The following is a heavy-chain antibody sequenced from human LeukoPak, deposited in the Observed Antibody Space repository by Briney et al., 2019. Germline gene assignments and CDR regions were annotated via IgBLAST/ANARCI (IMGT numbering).Heavy chain of an antibody. Sequence: PSETLSLTCTVSGGSISSSSYYWGWIRQPPGKGLEWIGSIYYSGSTNYNPSLKSRVTISVDTSKNQFSLKLSSVTAADTAVYYCARVSTVTTKVDPWGQGTLVTVSS. J-gene: IGHJ5*02. CDR2: IYYSGST. D-gene: IGHD4-17*01. V-gene: IGHV4-39*07. CDR1: GGSISSSSYY. CDR3: ARVSTVTTKVDP.